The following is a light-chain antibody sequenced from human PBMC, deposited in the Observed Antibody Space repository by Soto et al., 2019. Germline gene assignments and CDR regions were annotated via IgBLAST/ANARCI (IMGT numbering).Light chain of an antibody. CDR2: SNN. CDR3: SAWDDSLVVV. CDR1: NSNIGSNS. Sequence: TVIITFSGSNSNIGSNSVNWFQHLPGAVPKLLIFSNNQRPSGVPDRFSGSKSGTSASLAISGLQTEDESDYYCSAWDDSLVVVSGGGTKVTVL. J-gene: IGLJ2*01. V-gene: IGLV1-44*01.